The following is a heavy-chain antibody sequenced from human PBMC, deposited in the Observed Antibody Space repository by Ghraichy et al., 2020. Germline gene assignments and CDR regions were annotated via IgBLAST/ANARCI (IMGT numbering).Heavy chain of an antibody. V-gene: IGHV3-53*01. D-gene: IGHD3-3*01. J-gene: IGHJ3*02. CDR1: GFTVRSNY. Sequence: GGSLRLSCVDSGFTVRSNYMSWVRQSPGKGLEWVSVIFNGGSTYYADSVKGRFTISRDTSKNTLYLHLSSLRVEDTAVYYCVSDFWSGDAFDIWGQGTMVTVCS. CDR3: VSDFWSGDAFDI. CDR2: IFNGGST.